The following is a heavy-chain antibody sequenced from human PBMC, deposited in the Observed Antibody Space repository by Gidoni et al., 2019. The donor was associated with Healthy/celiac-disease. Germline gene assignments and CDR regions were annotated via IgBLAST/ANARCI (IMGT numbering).Heavy chain of an antibody. CDR1: GFPFSSYG. CDR3: AKLVQGVTKIDY. CDR2: ISYDGSNK. V-gene: IGHV3-30*18. J-gene: IGHJ4*02. Sequence: QVQLVESGGGVVQPGRSLRLSCAASGFPFSSYGMHWVRQAPGKGLEWVAVISYDGSNKYYADSVKGRFTISRDNSKNTLYLQMNSLRAEDTAVYYCAKLVQGVTKIDYWGQGTLVTVSS. D-gene: IGHD3-10*01.